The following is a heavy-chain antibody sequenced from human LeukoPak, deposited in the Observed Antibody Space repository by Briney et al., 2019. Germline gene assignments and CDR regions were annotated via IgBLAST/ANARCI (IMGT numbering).Heavy chain of an antibody. CDR3: ARHGYESSGYSYYDY. Sequence: GGSLRLSCAASGFTFSSYSMNWVRQAPGKGLEWMGNMDPSDSYTIYSPSFQGHVTISADKSISTAYLQWSSLKASDTAMYYCARHGYESSGYSYYDYWGQGTLVTVSS. V-gene: IGHV5-10-1*01. J-gene: IGHJ4*02. D-gene: IGHD3-22*01. CDR2: MDPSDSYT. CDR1: GFTFSSYS.